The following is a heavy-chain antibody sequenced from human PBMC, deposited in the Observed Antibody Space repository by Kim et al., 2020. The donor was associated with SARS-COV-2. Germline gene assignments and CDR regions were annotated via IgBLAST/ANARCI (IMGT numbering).Heavy chain of an antibody. J-gene: IGHJ4*02. V-gene: IGHV3-48*04. CDR1: GFTFRDYA. CDR2: ISGSGRTL. D-gene: IGHD4-17*01. CDR3: ARDTGDSVDY. Sequence: GGSLRLSCAGSGFTFRDYAIIWVRQAPGKGLEWISYISGSGRTLYYADSVKGRFIMSRDNTEKSLSLQMNSLRAEDTAVYSCARDTGDSVDYWGQGTLV.